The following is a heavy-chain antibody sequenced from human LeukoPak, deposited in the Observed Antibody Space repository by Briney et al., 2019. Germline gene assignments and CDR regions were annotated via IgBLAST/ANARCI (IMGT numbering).Heavy chain of an antibody. D-gene: IGHD2-2*01. CDR2: IYTSGST. Sequence: SETLSLTSTVSGGSISSYYWSWIRQPAGKGLEWIGRIYTSGSTNYNPSLKSRVTMSVDTSKNQFSLKLSSVTAADTAVYYCARDVYCSSTSCYDLGNWFDPWGQGTLVTVSS. CDR3: ARDVYCSSTSCYDLGNWFDP. J-gene: IGHJ5*02. CDR1: GGSISSYY. V-gene: IGHV4-4*07.